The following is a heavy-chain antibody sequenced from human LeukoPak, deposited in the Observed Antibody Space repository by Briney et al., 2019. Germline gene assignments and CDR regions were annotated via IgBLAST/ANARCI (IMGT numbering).Heavy chain of an antibody. CDR2: INGSGGST. CDR3: AKDAPYYYDSSGYYPDY. V-gene: IGHV3-23*01. Sequence: PGGSLRLSCAASGVTLSNYAMSWVRQAPGKGLEWVSAINGSGGSTYYADSVKGRFTISRDNSKNTLYLQMNSLRAEDTAVYYCAKDAPYYYDSSGYYPDYWGQGTLVTVSS. J-gene: IGHJ4*02. CDR1: GVTLSNYA. D-gene: IGHD3-22*01.